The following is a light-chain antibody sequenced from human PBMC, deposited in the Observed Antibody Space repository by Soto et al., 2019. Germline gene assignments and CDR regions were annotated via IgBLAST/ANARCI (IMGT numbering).Light chain of an antibody. CDR3: QQYYSTPLT. V-gene: IGKV4-1*01. J-gene: IGKJ1*01. Sequence: DIVMTQSPDSLAVSLGERATINCKCSKRVLYSSNNKNYLAWYQQKPGQPPKLLIYWASARESGVPDRFSGSGSGTDFTLTISSLQAEDVAIYYCQQYYSTPLTFGQGTKVEIK. CDR2: WAS. CDR1: KRVLYSSNNKNY.